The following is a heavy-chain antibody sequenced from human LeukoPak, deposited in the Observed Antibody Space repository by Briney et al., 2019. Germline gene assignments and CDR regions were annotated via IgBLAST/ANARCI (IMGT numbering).Heavy chain of an antibody. D-gene: IGHD6-19*01. Sequence: GGSLRLSCAASGFTFSSYGMHWVRQAPGKGLEWVAVISYDGSNKYYADSVKGRFTISRDNSKNTLYLQMNSLRAEDTAVYYCAKDIYSSGWYVPFDYWGQGTLVTVSS. CDR3: AKDIYSSGWYVPFDY. CDR1: GFTFSSYG. J-gene: IGHJ4*02. CDR2: ISYDGSNK. V-gene: IGHV3-30*18.